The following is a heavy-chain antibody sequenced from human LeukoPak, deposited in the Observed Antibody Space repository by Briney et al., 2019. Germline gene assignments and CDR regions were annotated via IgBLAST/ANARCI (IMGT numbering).Heavy chain of an antibody. CDR2: ISGSGGST. D-gene: IGHD5-12*01. CDR3: AKSYNGYESKPDY. CDR1: GFTFSSYA. V-gene: IGHV3-23*01. J-gene: IGHJ4*02. Sequence: GGSLRLSCAASGFTFSSYAMSWVRQAPGKGLEWVSAISGSGGSTYYADSVKGRFTISRDNSKITLYLQMNSLRAEDTAVYYCAKSYNGYESKPDYWGQGTLVTVSS.